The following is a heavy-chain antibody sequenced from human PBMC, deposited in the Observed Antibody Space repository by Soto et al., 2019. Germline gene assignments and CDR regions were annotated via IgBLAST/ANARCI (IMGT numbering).Heavy chain of an antibody. Sequence: SETLSLTCAVYGGSFSGYYWSWIRQPPGKGLEWIGEINHSGSTNYNPSLKSRVTISVDTSKNQFSLKLSSVTAADTAVYYCARARPRIAARHYHYGMDVWGQGTTVPVSS. J-gene: IGHJ6*02. D-gene: IGHD6-6*01. CDR1: GGSFSGYY. CDR2: INHSGST. CDR3: ARARPRIAARHYHYGMDV. V-gene: IGHV4-34*01.